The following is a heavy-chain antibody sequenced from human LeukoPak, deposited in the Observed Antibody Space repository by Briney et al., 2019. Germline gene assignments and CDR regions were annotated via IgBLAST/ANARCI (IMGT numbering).Heavy chain of an antibody. CDR1: GFTFSSYS. D-gene: IGHD6-6*01. CDR2: ISSSSSTI. V-gene: IGHV3-48*04. J-gene: IGHJ6*03. Sequence: GGSLRLSCAASGFTFSSYSMNWVRQAPGKGLEWVSYISSSSSTIYYADSVKGRFTISRDNAKNSLYLQMESLRAEDTAVYYCARVGSSGLYYYYMDVWGKGTTVTVSS. CDR3: ARVGSSGLYYYYMDV.